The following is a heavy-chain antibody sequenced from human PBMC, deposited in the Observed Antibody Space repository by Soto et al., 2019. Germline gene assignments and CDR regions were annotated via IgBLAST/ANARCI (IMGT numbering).Heavy chain of an antibody. V-gene: IGHV3-7*03. CDR3: VRVGRLVGY. D-gene: IGHD2-15*01. Sequence: EVQLVESGGGLVQPGGSLRLSCAASGFTFSSYWMSWVRQAPGKGLEWVANIKEDGSEKYYVDSVKGRFTISRDNAKNSLFLQMNSLKAEDTAVYYCVRVGRLVGYWGQGTLVTVSS. CDR1: GFTFSSYW. CDR2: IKEDGSEK. J-gene: IGHJ4*02.